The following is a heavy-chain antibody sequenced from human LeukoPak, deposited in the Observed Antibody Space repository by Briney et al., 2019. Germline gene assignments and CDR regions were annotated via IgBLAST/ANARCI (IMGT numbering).Heavy chain of an antibody. CDR2: IYSGGST. CDR3: ARVFPYYYDSSGLFDY. J-gene: IGHJ4*02. Sequence: GGSLRLPCAASGFTVSSNYMSWVRQAPGKGLEWVSVIYSGGSTYYADSVKGRFTISRDNSKNTLYLQMNSLRAEDTAVYYCARVFPYYYDSSGLFDYWGQGTLVTVSS. CDR1: GFTVSSNY. D-gene: IGHD3-22*01. V-gene: IGHV3-53*01.